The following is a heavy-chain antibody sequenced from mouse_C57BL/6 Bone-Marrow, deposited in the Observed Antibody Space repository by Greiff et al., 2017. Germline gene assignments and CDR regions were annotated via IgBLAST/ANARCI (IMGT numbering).Heavy chain of an antibody. CDR1: GYTFTSYW. V-gene: IGHV1-64*01. Sequence: QVQLQQPGAELVKPGASVKLSCKASGYTFTSYWMHWVKQRPGQGLEWIGMIHPNSGSNNYNEKFKSKATLAVDKSSSTAYMQLSSLTSDDSAVYYCAGYFDVWGTGTTVTVSS. CDR2: IHPNSGSN. CDR3: AGYFDV. J-gene: IGHJ1*03.